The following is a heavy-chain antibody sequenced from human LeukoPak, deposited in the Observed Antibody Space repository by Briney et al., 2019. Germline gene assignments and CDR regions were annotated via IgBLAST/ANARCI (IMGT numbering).Heavy chain of an antibody. V-gene: IGHV1-2*02. CDR3: ARVDGSGSYDFPFDP. D-gene: IGHD3-10*01. J-gene: IGHJ5*02. Sequence: ASVKVSCRASGYTFTGYYMHWVRQAPGQGLEWMGWTNPNSGGTNYAQKFQGRVTMTRDTSISTAYMELSRLRSDDTAVYYCARVDGSGSYDFPFDPWGQGTLVTVSS. CDR1: GYTFTGYY. CDR2: TNPNSGGT.